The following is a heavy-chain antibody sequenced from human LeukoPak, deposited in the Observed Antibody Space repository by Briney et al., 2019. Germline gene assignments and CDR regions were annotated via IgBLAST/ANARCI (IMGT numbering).Heavy chain of an antibody. V-gene: IGHV3-21*01. J-gene: IGHJ4*02. CDR2: ISSSSSYI. CDR3: ARDTREQWLQL. D-gene: IGHD6-19*01. Sequence: GGSLRLSCAASGFTFSSYSMNWVRQAPGKGLEWVSSISSSSSYIYYADSVKGRFTIPRDNAKNSLYLQMNSLRAEDTAVYYCARDTREQWLQLWGQGTLVTVSS. CDR1: GFTFSSYS.